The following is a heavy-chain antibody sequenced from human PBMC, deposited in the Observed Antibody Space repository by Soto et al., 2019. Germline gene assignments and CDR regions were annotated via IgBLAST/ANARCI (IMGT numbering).Heavy chain of an antibody. D-gene: IGHD2-2*01. V-gene: IGHV5-10-1*01. CDR3: AGPTCAVATSFYVSYCGREV. CDR1: GYSFTSYW. J-gene: IGHJ6*01. Sequence: GESLKISCKGSGYSFTSYWIIWVRQMPGKGLEWMGRIDPSDSYTNYSPSFQGHVTISADKSISTAYLQWSSLKASHTAMYYCAGPTCAVATSFYVSYCGREVWGPGTQVSASS. CDR2: IDPSDSYT.